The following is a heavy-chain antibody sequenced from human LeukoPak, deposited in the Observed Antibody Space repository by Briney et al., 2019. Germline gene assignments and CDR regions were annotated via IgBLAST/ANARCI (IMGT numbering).Heavy chain of an antibody. CDR1: GGTFSSYA. Sequence: ASVKVSCKASGGTFSSYAISWVRQAPGQGLEWMGGIIPIFGTANYAQKFQGRVTITADESTSTAYMELSSLRSEDTAVYYCARAGGELILSYFDYWGQGTLVTVSS. V-gene: IGHV1-69*13. CDR2: IIPIFGTA. J-gene: IGHJ4*02. CDR3: ARAGGELILSYFDY. D-gene: IGHD1-26*01.